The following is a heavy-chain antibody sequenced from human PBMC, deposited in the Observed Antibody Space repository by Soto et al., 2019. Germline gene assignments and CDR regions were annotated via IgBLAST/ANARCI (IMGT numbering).Heavy chain of an antibody. V-gene: IGHV1-69*12. J-gene: IGHJ4*02. CDR2: IIPMFGTA. D-gene: IGHD5-18*01. CDR3: ASGIQLWLRRINNGYSG. Sequence: QVQLEQSGAEVKKPESSVKVSCKAPGGTFSTYAISWVRQAPGQGLEWMGGIIPMFGTANYAQRFQDRVTITADESTNTVYMELSILRSEDTAVYFCASGIQLWLRRINNGYSGWGQGTLVTVSS. CDR1: GGTFSTYA.